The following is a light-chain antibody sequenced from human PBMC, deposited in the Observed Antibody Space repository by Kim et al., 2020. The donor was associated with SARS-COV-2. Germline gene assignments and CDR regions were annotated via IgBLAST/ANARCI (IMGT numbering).Light chain of an antibody. CDR2: LTG. V-gene: IGLV1-44*01. Sequence: VLTSSSGGRSNIRINPVDWSRRGLGAAPRLVIYLTGDRPPGGPDRFAASESDTSAALAVSGLQAEDETTYYCAVWDESLDGFLVFGGGTQLTVL. J-gene: IGLJ2*01. CDR1: RSNIRINP. CDR3: AVWDESLDGFLV.